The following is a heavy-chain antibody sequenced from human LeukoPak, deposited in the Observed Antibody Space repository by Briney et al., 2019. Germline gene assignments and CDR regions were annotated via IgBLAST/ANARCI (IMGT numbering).Heavy chain of an antibody. CDR1: GGSISSYY. CDR3: ARLIAAYYYDSSGYFDY. D-gene: IGHD3-22*01. Sequence: SETLSLTCTVSGGSISSYYWSWIRQPPGKGLEWIGYIYYSVSTNYNPSLKSRVTISVDTSKNQFSLKLSSVTAADTAVYYCARLIAAYYYDSSGYFDYWGQGTLVTVSS. V-gene: IGHV4-59*01. CDR2: IYYSVST. J-gene: IGHJ4*02.